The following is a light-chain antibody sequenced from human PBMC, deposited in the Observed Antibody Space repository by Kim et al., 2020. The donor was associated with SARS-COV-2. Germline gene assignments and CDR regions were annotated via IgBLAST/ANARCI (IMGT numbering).Light chain of an antibody. V-gene: IGLV1-44*01. CDR1: SSNIGSNT. Sequence: QSVTISCSGSSSNIGSNTVNWYQHLPGTAPKLLIYGDDQRPSGVPYRFSASKSGTSASLAISGLQSEDEGDYYCAAWDDRLNGPWVFGGGTQLTVL. J-gene: IGLJ3*02. CDR2: GDD. CDR3: AAWDDRLNGPWV.